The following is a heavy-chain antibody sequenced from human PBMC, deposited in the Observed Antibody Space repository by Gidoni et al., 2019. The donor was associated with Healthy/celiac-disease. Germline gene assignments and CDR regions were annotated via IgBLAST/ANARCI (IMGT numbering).Heavy chain of an antibody. D-gene: IGHD5-12*01. CDR3: ARGAAEYSGYDYDYYYGMDV. CDR2: IYPGDSDT. Sequence: EVQLVQSGAEVKKPGESLKISCKGSGYSFTSYWIGWVRQMPGKGLEWMGIIYPGDSDTRYSPSFQGQVTISADKSISTAYLQWSSLKASDTAMYYCARGAAEYSGYDYDYYYGMDVWGQGTTVTVSS. V-gene: IGHV5-51*01. CDR1: GYSFTSYW. J-gene: IGHJ6*02.